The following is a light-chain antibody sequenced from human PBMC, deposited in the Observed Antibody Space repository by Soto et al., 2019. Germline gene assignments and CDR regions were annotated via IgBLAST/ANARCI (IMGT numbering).Light chain of an antibody. CDR3: CSYTTSSPCV. V-gene: IGLV2-14*03. J-gene: IGLJ1*01. CDR2: DVN. CDR1: SSDVGGYNY. Sequence: SVLTQRASVSGSPGQSIAISCTENSSDVGGYNYVSWYQQHPGKAPKLMIYDVNNRPSGVSNRFSGSKPGNTASLTISGLQAEDEADYYCCSYTTSSPCVFGTGTKVTVL.